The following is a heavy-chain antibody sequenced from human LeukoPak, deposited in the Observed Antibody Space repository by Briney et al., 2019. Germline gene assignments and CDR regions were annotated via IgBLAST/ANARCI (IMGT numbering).Heavy chain of an antibody. CDR1: GFTFDNYA. CDR2: ISWNSGYI. D-gene: IGHD6-19*01. CDR3: AKVRGTYSSGYFFDY. Sequence: GGSLRLSCAASGFTFDNYAMHWVRQAPGKGLEWLSIISWNSGYIGYADSVKGRFIISRGNAKKSLDLQMNSLRAEDTAFYYCAKVRGTYSSGYFFDYWGQGTLVTVSS. J-gene: IGHJ4*02. V-gene: IGHV3-9*01.